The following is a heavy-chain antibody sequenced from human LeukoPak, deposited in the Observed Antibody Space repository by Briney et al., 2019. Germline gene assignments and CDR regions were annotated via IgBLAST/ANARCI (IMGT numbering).Heavy chain of an antibody. CDR3: AKGRYYPKDFFDY. J-gene: IGHJ4*02. V-gene: IGHV3-74*01. CDR1: GFTFSNYW. Sequence: GGSLRLSCAASGFTFSNYWMNWVRQVPGKGLMWVSRMSSDGSSTNYADSVKGRFTISRDNAKNTLYLQMNSLRVEDTAVYYCAKGRYYPKDFFDYWGQGTLVTVSS. CDR2: MSSDGSST. D-gene: IGHD3-10*01.